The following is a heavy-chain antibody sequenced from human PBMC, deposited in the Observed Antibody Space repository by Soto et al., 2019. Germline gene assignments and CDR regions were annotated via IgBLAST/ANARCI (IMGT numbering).Heavy chain of an antibody. CDR2: IYYSGST. D-gene: IGHD3-22*01. V-gene: IGHV4-30-4*01. Sequence: QVQLQESGPGLVKPSQTLSLTCTVSGGSISSGDYYWSWIRQPPGKGLVWIGYIYYSGSTYYNPSLKSRITISVDTSKNQFSRKLSSVTAADTAVYYCARVAITMSYLYYFDYWGQGTLVTVSS. CDR1: GGSISSGDYY. J-gene: IGHJ4*02. CDR3: ARVAITMSYLYYFDY.